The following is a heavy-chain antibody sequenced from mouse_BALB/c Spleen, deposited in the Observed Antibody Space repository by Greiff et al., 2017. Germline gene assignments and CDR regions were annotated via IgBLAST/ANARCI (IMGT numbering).Heavy chain of an antibody. CDR2: INPSTGYT. CDR1: GYTFTSYW. CDR3: ARSRWLAAY. D-gene: IGHD2-2*01. J-gene: IGHJ3*01. V-gene: IGHV1-7*01. Sequence: VQLVESGAELAKPGASVKMSCKASGYTFTSYWMHWVKQRPGQGLEWIGYINPSTGYTEYNQKFKDKATLTADKSSSTAYMQLSSLTSEDSAVYYCARSRWLAAYWGQGTLVTVSA.